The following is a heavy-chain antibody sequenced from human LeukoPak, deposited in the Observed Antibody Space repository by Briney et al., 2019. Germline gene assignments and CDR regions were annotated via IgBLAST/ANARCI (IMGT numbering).Heavy chain of an antibody. CDR1: GGSISSSSYY. V-gene: IGHV4-39*02. J-gene: IGHJ4*02. D-gene: IGHD6-19*01. CDR2: MYYSGST. CDR3: ARETSLAGFASGLGFNY. Sequence: SSETLSLTCTVSGGSISSSSYYWGWIRQPPGKGLEWIGGMYYSGSTYFNPSLKSRVTISVDTSKNHFSLKLTSVTAADTATYYCARETSLAGFASGLGFNYWGQGILVTVSS.